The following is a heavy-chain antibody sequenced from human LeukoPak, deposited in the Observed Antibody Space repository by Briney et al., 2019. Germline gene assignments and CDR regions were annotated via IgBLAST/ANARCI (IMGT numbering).Heavy chain of an antibody. Sequence: GGSLRLSCATSGFNFNTDSMNWVRQAPGKGLEWVASITSGSTYLDYADSVKGRFTISRDDAEKSVYLQMNRLRDEDTAVYYCARGGRYDYVWGSYRSIDYWGQGTLVTVSS. D-gene: IGHD3-16*02. CDR1: GFNFNTDS. V-gene: IGHV3-21*01. CDR3: ARGGRYDYVWGSYRSIDY. CDR2: ITSGSTYL. J-gene: IGHJ4*02.